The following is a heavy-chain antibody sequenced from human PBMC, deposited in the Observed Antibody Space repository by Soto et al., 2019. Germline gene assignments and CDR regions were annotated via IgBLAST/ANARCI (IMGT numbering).Heavy chain of an antibody. CDR1: GFAVSSKY. CDR3: VQTTGWPGFDF. CDR2: IYGGGTT. Sequence: EVQLVESGGGWIQPGGSLRLSCAASGFAVSSKYMTWVRQAPGKGLEWVSVIYGGGTTYYADSVKGRFTISRETSKNTLYLQMNSMRAEDTAVYYCVQTTGWPGFDFWGQGTLVTVSS. V-gene: IGHV3-53*01. J-gene: IGHJ4*02. D-gene: IGHD6-19*01.